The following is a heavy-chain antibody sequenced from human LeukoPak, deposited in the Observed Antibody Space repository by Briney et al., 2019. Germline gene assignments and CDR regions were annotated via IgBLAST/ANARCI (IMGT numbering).Heavy chain of an antibody. Sequence: PGGSLRLSCAASGFTFSNYRMNWVRQAPGKGLEWVSSISSTSSYKYYADSVKGRFTISRDNAKNSLYLQMSSLRAEDTAVYYCTRPSSNGFSFDFWGQGSLVTVSS. V-gene: IGHV3-21*06. CDR3: TRPSSNGFSFDF. J-gene: IGHJ4*02. CDR1: GFTFSNYR. D-gene: IGHD3-22*01. CDR2: ISSTSSYK.